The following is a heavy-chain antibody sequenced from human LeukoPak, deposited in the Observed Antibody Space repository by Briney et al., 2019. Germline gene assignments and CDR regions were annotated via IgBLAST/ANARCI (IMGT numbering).Heavy chain of an antibody. V-gene: IGHV1-2*06. CDR2: ISPTRGDT. J-gene: IGHJ4*02. CDR1: ANTFNVYY. CDR3: ARVWGITTRPGVY. Sequence: ASVSVSCTASANTFNVYYIHWVRQAPGQGLEWVGRISPTRGDTNYAQKFQGRVTMTRDTSISTAYMELTSLRSDDTAVYYCARVWGITTRPGVYWGQGTLVTVSS. D-gene: IGHD3-16*01.